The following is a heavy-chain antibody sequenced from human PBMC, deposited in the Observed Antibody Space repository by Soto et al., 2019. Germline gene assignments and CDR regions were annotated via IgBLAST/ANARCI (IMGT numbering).Heavy chain of an antibody. D-gene: IGHD1-26*01. CDR3: ARDIDWYSNSSGFDN. CDR2: IWYDGSNK. Sequence: PGGSLRLSCAASGFTFSSYGMHWVRQAPGKGLEWVAVIWYDGSNKYYADSVKGRFTISRDNSKNTLYLQMNSLRAEDTAIYYCARDIDWYSNSSGFDNWGQGTLVNVSA. J-gene: IGHJ4*02. CDR1: GFTFSSYG. V-gene: IGHV3-33*01.